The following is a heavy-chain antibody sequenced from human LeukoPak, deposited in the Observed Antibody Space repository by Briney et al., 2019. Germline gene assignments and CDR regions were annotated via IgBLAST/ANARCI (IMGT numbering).Heavy chain of an antibody. CDR1: GGSISSSSYY. V-gene: IGHV4-39*07. Sequence: SETLSLTCTVSGGSISSSSYYWGWIRQPPGKGLEWIGSIYYSGSTYYNPSLKSRVTISVDTSKNQFSLKLSSVTAADTAVYYCARVGDYYDSTYSYDIWGQGTMVTVSS. CDR3: ARVGDYYDSTYSYDI. CDR2: IYYSGST. D-gene: IGHD3-22*01. J-gene: IGHJ3*02.